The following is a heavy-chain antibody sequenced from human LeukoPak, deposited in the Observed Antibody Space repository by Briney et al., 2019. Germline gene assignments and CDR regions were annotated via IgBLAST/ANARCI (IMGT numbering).Heavy chain of an antibody. Sequence: SETLSLTCAVYGGSFSGYYWSWIRQPPGKGLEWIGEINHSGSTNYDPSLKSRVTISVDTSKNQFSLKLSSVTAADTAVYYCARSLGISSIDYWGQGTLVTVSS. V-gene: IGHV4-34*01. CDR1: GGSFSGYY. J-gene: IGHJ4*02. CDR2: INHSGST. D-gene: IGHD1-26*01. CDR3: ARSLGISSIDY.